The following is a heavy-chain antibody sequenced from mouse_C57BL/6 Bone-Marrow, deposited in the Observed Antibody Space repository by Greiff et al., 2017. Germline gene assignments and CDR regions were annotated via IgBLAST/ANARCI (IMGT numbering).Heavy chain of an antibody. CDR1: GYTFTSYW. J-gene: IGHJ2*01. CDR3: ARSTYGSD. Sequence: QVQLKQSGAELVKPGASVKLSCKASGYTFTSYWMHWVKQRPGQGLEWIGMIHPNSGSTNYNEKFKNKATLTVDKSSSTAYMQLSSLTSEDSAVYYCARSTYGSDWGHGTTLTVST. CDR2: IHPNSGST. V-gene: IGHV1-64*01. D-gene: IGHD1-1*01.